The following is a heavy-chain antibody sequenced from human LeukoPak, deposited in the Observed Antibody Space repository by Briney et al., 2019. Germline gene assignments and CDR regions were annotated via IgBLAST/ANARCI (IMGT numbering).Heavy chain of an antibody. Sequence: SETLSLTCTVSGVSFSSYYWTWIRQPAGKGLEWIGRMYTSGTTKYNPSLKSRVTMSVDTSNNQFSLKVSSVTAADTAVYYCARDQGSYYGVDVWGQGTTVTVSS. V-gene: IGHV4-4*07. J-gene: IGHJ6*02. CDR2: MYTSGTT. CDR3: ARDQGSYYGVDV. CDR1: GVSFSSYY.